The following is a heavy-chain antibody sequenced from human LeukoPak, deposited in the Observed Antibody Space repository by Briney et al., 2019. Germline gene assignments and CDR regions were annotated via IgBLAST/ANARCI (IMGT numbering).Heavy chain of an antibody. CDR1: GFTFSSYE. V-gene: IGHV3-48*03. Sequence: PGGSLRLSCAASGFTFSSYEMNWVRQAPGKGLEWVSYISSSGSTIYYADPVKGRFTISRDNAKNSLYLQMNSLRAEDTAVYYCARDRGATYAWDYWGQGTLVTVSS. J-gene: IGHJ4*02. CDR3: ARDRGATYAWDY. D-gene: IGHD1-26*01. CDR2: ISSSGSTI.